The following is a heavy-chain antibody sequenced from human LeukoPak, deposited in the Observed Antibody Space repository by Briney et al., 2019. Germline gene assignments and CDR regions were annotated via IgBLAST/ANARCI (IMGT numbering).Heavy chain of an antibody. D-gene: IGHD6-13*01. J-gene: IGHJ5*02. CDR1: GFTFSSYG. CDR3: AREHTIAATGTHWFGP. V-gene: IGHV3-33*01. CDR2: IWYDGSNK. Sequence: GGSLRLSCAASGFTFSSYGMHWVRQAPGKGLEWVAVIWYDGSNKNYADSVKGRFTISRDNSKNTLYLQMNSLRVEDTAVYYCAREHTIAATGTHWFGPWGQGTLVTVSS.